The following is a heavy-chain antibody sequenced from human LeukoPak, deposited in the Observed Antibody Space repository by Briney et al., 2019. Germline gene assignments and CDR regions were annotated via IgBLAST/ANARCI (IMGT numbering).Heavy chain of an antibody. CDR2: ITSSSSSI. Sequence: PGGSLRLSCAASGFSFSSYSMNWVRQAPGKGLEWVSYITSSSSSIHSADSVKGRFTISRDNAQNSLYLQMNSLRDEDTAVYYCARDRGDGVRGVNFDYWGQGTLVTVSS. J-gene: IGHJ4*02. CDR3: ARDRGDGVRGVNFDY. CDR1: GFSFSSYS. V-gene: IGHV3-48*02. D-gene: IGHD3-10*01.